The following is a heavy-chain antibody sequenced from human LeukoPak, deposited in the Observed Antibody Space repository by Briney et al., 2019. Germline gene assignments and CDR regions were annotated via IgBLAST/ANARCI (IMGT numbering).Heavy chain of an antibody. CDR3: AKDMTSSGYSSGYTD. CDR1: GCTFDDYA. Sequence: SGGSMRLSCAASGCTFDDYAMHWVRQAPGEGLEWVSGISWNSGSIGYADSVKGRFTISRDNAKNSLYLQMNSLRAEDTALYYCAKDMTSSGYSSGYTDWGQGTLVTVSS. CDR2: ISWNSGSI. V-gene: IGHV3-9*01. J-gene: IGHJ4*02. D-gene: IGHD6-19*01.